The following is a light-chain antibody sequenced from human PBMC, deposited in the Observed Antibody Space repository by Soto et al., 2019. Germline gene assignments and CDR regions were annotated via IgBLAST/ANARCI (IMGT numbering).Light chain of an antibody. Sequence: EIVLTQAPATLSSSPGDRVTLSCRARQYTNTRLAWYQHRPGQAPRLLIYHTSLRAAGIPARFSASGSGTDFTLTISDVQPEDFALYYCHQRQSWPRTFGQGTRVDIK. CDR1: QYTNTR. CDR2: HTS. J-gene: IGKJ1*01. V-gene: IGKV3-11*01. CDR3: HQRQSWPRT.